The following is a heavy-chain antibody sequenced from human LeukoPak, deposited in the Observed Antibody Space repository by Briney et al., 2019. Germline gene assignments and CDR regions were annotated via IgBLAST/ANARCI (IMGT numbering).Heavy chain of an antibody. Sequence: SETLSLTCTVSGGSISSYYWSWVRQPPGKGLEWIGYIYYSGSTNSNPCLKSRVTISLDTSKNQFSLKLSSVTAADTAVYYCARRDHYGVKAFDIWGLGTMVTVSS. J-gene: IGHJ3*02. CDR3: ARRDHYGVKAFDI. CDR2: IYYSGST. D-gene: IGHD4-17*01. V-gene: IGHV4-59*08. CDR1: GGSISSYY.